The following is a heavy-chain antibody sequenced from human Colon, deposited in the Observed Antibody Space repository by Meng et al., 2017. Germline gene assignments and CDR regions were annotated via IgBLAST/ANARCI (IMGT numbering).Heavy chain of an antibody. CDR1: GYTFTSYG. Sequence: ASVKVSCKASGYTFTSYGISWVRQASGQGLEWMGWISAYNGNTNYAQKLQGRVTMTTDTSTSTAYMELRSLRSDDTAVYYCARDRSPSYYYDSSGYYYNDYWGQGTLVTVSS. D-gene: IGHD3-22*01. V-gene: IGHV1-18*01. CDR2: ISAYNGNT. J-gene: IGHJ4*02. CDR3: ARDRSPSYYYDSSGYYYNDY.